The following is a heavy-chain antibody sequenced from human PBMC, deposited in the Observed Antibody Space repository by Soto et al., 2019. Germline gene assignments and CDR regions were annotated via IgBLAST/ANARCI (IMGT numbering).Heavy chain of an antibody. J-gene: IGHJ4*02. V-gene: IGHV1-46*01. CDR2: INPSVGST. CDR1: GYFFASYS. Sequence: QVQLVQSGAEVKKPGASVKVSCKASGYFFASYSMHWVRQAPGQGLEWMGMINPSVGSTSYVEKFQGRVTMTRDTSTSTVYMELSSLRSEETAVYYCARESAGRDEFESSGDFDYWGQGTLVTVSS. CDR3: ARESAGRDEFESSGDFDY. D-gene: IGHD3-22*01.